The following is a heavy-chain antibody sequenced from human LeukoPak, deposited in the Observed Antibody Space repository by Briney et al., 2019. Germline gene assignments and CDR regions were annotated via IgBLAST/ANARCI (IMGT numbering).Heavy chain of an antibody. V-gene: IGHV3-30-3*01. J-gene: IGHJ4*02. D-gene: IGHD3-22*01. CDR1: GFTFSSFA. CDR2: ISHDGSNK. CDR3: ASPTYSHDSSGYLGVYYLDY. Sequence: PGGSLRLSCAASGFTFSSFAMHWVRQAPGKGLDWVAVISHDGSNKFFADSVKGRFTISGDNSKNVLYLQMNSLRAEDTAVYYCASPTYSHDSSGYLGVYYLDYWGQGTLVTVSS.